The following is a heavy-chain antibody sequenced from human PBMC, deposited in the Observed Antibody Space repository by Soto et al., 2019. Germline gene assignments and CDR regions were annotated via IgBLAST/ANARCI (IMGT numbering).Heavy chain of an antibody. CDR3: AREGGNDYGDSVNDY. D-gene: IGHD4-17*01. V-gene: IGHV4-30-4*01. Sequence: QVQLQESGPGLVKPSQTLSLTCTVSGGSISSGDYYWSWIRQPPGKGLEWIGYIYYSGSTYYNPSLKSRVTISVDTSKNQFSLRLSSVTAADTAVYYCAREGGNDYGDSVNDYWGQGTLVTVSS. J-gene: IGHJ4*02. CDR2: IYYSGST. CDR1: GGSISSGDYY.